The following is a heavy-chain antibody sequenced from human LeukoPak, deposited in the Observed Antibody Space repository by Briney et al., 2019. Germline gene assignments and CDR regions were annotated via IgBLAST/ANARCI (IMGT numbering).Heavy chain of an antibody. D-gene: IGHD2-15*01. CDR1: GFTFSNAW. V-gene: IGHV3-15*01. Sequence: GGSLRLSCAASGFTFSNAWMSWVRQAPGKGLEWVGCIKSKTDGGTTDYAAPVKGRFTISRDDSKNTLYLQMNSLKTEDTAVYYCTTAQSSVGGSHYWGQGTLVTVSS. J-gene: IGHJ4*02. CDR2: IKSKTDGGTT. CDR3: TTAQSSVGGSHY.